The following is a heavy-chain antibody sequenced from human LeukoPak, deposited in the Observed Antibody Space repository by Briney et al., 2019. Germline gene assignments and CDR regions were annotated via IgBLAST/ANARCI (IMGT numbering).Heavy chain of an antibody. CDR2: ISSSGSTI. CDR3: ARDRNPQYYYDSSGYFGDAFDI. V-gene: IGHV3-11*04. CDR1: GFTFSDYY. D-gene: IGHD3-22*01. J-gene: IGHJ3*02. Sequence: GGSLRLSCAASGFTFSDYYMSWIRQAPGKGLEWVSYISSSGSTIYYADPVKGRFTISRDNAKSSLYLQMNSLRAEDTAVYYCARDRNPQYYYDSSGYFGDAFDIWGQGTMVTVSS.